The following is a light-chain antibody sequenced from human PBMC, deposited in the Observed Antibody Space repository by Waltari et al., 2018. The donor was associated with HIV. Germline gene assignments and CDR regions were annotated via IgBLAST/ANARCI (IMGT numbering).Light chain of an antibody. CDR3: QVWDSSSDHPV. J-gene: IGLJ1*01. CDR2: YDS. CDR1: NIGSKS. Sequence: SYVLTQPPSVSVAPGKTARITCGGNNIGSKSVHWYQQKPGQAPLLGIYYDSDRPSGIPERFSGSNSGNTATLTISRVEAGDEADYYCQVWDSSSDHPVFGTGTKVTVL. V-gene: IGLV3-21*04.